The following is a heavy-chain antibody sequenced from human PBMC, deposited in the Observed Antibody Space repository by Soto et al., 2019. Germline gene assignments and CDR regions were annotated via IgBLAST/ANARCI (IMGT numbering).Heavy chain of an antibody. CDR1: GGSISSSSYY. D-gene: IGHD4-17*01. CDR2: IYYSGST. V-gene: IGHV4-39*01. Sequence: SETLSLTCTVSGGSISSSSYYWGWIRQPPGKGLEWIGSIYYSGSTYYNPSLKSRVTISVDTSKNQFSLKLSSVTAADTAVYYCARPLAILNSDSGDYWGQGTLVTVSS. J-gene: IGHJ4*02. CDR3: ARPLAILNSDSGDY.